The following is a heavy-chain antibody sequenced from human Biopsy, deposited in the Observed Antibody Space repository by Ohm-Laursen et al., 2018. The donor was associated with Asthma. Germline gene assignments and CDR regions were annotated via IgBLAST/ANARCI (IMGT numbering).Heavy chain of an antibody. CDR2: INPFTGDT. CDR1: GYTFRSYG. D-gene: IGHD4-17*01. J-gene: IGHJ6*02. V-gene: IGHV1-18*04. Sequence: ASVKVSCKASGYTFRSYGVSWVRQAPGQGLEWMGWINPFTGDTHFGQKFQGRVTMTTDTSTDTAYMELRSLRSDDTAVYYCAREVSTVDYGYYYFAMDVWGQGTTVTVSS. CDR3: AREVSTVDYGYYYFAMDV.